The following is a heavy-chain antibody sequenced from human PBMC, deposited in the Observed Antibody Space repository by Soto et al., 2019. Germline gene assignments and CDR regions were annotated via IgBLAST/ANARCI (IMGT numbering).Heavy chain of an antibody. CDR3: ARVYCSGGSCYSDY. CDR2: IIPIFGTA. Sequence: QVQLVQSGAEVKKPGSSVKVSCKASGGTFSSYAISWVRQAPGQGIEWMGGIIPIFGTANYEQKFQGRVTITADESTSTAYMELSSLSSEDTAVYYCARVYCSGGSCYSDYWGQGTLVTVSS. D-gene: IGHD2-15*01. J-gene: IGHJ4*02. V-gene: IGHV1-69*12. CDR1: GGTFSSYA.